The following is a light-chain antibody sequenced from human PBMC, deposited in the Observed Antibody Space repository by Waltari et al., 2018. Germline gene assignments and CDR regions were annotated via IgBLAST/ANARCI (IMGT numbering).Light chain of an antibody. CDR2: GTS. V-gene: IGKV3-20*01. CDR1: QSVSSIS. J-gene: IGKJ4*01. CDR3: QQYDGSAVT. Sequence: IVFTQPPDTLSLSPGERATLSCRASQSVSSISLAWYQQKPGQAPRLLIYGTSSRATGFPDRFSGSGSGTDFTLTISRLEPEDFAVYHCQQYDGSAVTFGGGTKVEIK.